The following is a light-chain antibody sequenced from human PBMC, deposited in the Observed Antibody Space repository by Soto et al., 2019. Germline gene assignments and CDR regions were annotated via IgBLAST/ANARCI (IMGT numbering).Light chain of an antibody. V-gene: IGKV1-39*01. J-gene: IGKJ4*01. CDR3: QQSYSTLT. CDR2: GSS. CDR1: QNIDAY. Sequence: DIQMTQSPSSVAASVGDTVTITCRARQNIDAYLNWDRQRPGKAPELLIYGSSNLQSGVPSRFSGSGSGTDFTLTISSLQPEDFASYYCQQSYSTLTFGGGTRLEIK.